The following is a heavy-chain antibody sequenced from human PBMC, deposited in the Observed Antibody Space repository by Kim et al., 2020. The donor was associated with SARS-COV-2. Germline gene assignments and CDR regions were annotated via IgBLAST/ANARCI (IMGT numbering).Heavy chain of an antibody. J-gene: IGHJ6*02. Sequence: GGSLRLSCAASGFTFSSYGMHWVRQAPGKGLEWVAVISYDGSNKYYADSVKGRFTISRDNSKNTLYLQMNSLRAEDTAVYYCAKEAIFGVVLWYGMDVWGQGTTVTVSS. CDR2: ISYDGSNK. V-gene: IGHV3-30*18. CDR1: GFTFSSYG. CDR3: AKEAIFGVVLWYGMDV. D-gene: IGHD3-3*01.